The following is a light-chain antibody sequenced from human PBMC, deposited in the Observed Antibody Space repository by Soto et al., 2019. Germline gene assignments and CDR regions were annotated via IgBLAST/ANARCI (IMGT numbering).Light chain of an antibody. J-gene: IGKJ2*01. CDR3: QQYGSSPQYT. CDR2: GAS. Sequence: EIVLTQSPGTLSLSPGERATLSCRASQSVSSNYLTWYQHKPGQAPRLLIYGASSRATGIPDRFSGSGSGTDFTLTISRLEPEDFAVYYCQQYGSSPQYTFGQGTKLEIK. CDR1: QSVSSNY. V-gene: IGKV3-20*01.